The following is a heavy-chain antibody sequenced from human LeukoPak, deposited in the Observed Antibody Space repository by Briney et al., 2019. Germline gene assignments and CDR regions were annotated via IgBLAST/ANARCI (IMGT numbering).Heavy chain of an antibody. J-gene: IGHJ4*02. CDR2: IRSKANSYAT. CDR3: TRLGLSYGSGSYVDY. Sequence: GGSLRLSCAASGFTFSGSAMHWVRQASGKGLEWVGRIRSKANSYATAYAASVKGRFIISRDDSKNTAYLQMNSLKTEDTAVYYCTRLGLSYGSGSYVDYWGQGTLVTVSS. V-gene: IGHV3-73*01. D-gene: IGHD3-10*01. CDR1: GFTFSGSA.